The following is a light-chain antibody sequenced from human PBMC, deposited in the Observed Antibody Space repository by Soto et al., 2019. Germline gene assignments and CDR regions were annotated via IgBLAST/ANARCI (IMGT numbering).Light chain of an antibody. CDR3: QQGYTTPYT. V-gene: IGKV1-39*01. Sequence: DIQMTQSPSSLSASVGDRVTITCRASQGINSYLNWFQQKPGKAPKVLIYTSYNLQSGVPSRFSGSASGTDFTLTISRLQPEDSATYYCQQGYTTPYTFGQGTKLEI. CDR2: TSY. CDR1: QGINSY. J-gene: IGKJ2*01.